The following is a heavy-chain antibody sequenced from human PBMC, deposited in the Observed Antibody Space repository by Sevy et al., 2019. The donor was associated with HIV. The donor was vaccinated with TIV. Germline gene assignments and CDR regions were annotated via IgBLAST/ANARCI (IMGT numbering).Heavy chain of an antibody. CDR3: ATTKDYYENSGDPFDY. CDR1: GNTLTQLS. J-gene: IGHJ4*02. V-gene: IGHV1-24*01. D-gene: IGHD3-22*01. CDR2: FDPEDDER. Sequence: ASVKVSCKVSGNTLTQLSMHWVRQVPGKGLEWMGSFDPEDDERIYAQKFQGRVTMTEDTSTDTAYMEQSSLKSEDTAVYYCATTKDYYENSGDPFDYWGQGTLVTVSS.